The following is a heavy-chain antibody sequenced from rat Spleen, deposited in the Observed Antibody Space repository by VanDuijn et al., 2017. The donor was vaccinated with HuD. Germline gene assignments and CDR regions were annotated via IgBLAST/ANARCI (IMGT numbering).Heavy chain of an antibody. CDR1: GFTFSDYG. V-gene: IGHV5-29*01. D-gene: IGHD1-9*01. Sequence: EVQLVQSNGGLVQPGRSLKLSCAASGFTFSDYGVAWVRQAPTKGLEWVAAFSYDGFTTYYRDSVRGRFTISRDNAKSTLSLRMDSLRSEDTATYYCARRHYGYTDYFDYWGQGVMVTVSS. CDR3: ARRHYGYTDYFDY. CDR2: FSYDGFTT. J-gene: IGHJ2*01.